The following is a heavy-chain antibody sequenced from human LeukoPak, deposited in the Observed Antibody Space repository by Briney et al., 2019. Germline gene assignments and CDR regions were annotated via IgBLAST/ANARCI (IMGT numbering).Heavy chain of an antibody. CDR1: GYTFTSYD. D-gene: IGHD3-3*01. CDR3: ARPAPRIFRVGRFDY. J-gene: IGHJ4*02. Sequence: PGASVKVSCEASGYTFTSYDMHWVRQAPGQGREWMGIIKPSGGRTSYAQKFQGRVTMTRDMSTRTVYMELRSLRSEDTAVYYCARPAPRIFRVGRFDYWGQGTLVTVSS. CDR2: IKPSGGRT. V-gene: IGHV1-46*01.